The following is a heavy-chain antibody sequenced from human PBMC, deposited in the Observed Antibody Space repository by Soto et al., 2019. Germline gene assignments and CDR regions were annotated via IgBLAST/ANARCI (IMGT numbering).Heavy chain of an antibody. CDR2: INYSGST. CDR1: GGSISSSDYY. CDR3: ARQSGRLLVRRGLNWFDP. J-gene: IGHJ5*02. D-gene: IGHD3-10*01. V-gene: IGHV4-39*01. Sequence: QLQLQESGPGLVKPSETLSLTCTVSGGSISSSDYYWGWIRQPPGKGLEWIGSINYSGSTYDNPSLKSPLTLTLATSKSQVPLNLRSVSAADTAVYYCARQSGRLLVRRGLNWFDPWGQGTLVTVSS.